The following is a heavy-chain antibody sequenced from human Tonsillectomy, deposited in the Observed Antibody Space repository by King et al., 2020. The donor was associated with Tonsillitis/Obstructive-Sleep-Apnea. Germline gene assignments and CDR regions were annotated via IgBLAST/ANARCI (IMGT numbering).Heavy chain of an antibody. CDR2: IYYSGST. CDR3: ARGPRIAMADYYFDY. V-gene: IGHV4-31*03. D-gene: IGHD6-19*01. Sequence: VQLQESGPGLVKPSQTLSLTCTVSGGSISSDGYYWSWIRQHPGKGLEWIGYIYYSGSTYYNPSLKSRVSISVDTSKTQFSLKLRSVTAADTAVYYCARGPRIAMADYYFDYWGQGTLVTVSS. CDR1: GGSISSDGYY. J-gene: IGHJ4*02.